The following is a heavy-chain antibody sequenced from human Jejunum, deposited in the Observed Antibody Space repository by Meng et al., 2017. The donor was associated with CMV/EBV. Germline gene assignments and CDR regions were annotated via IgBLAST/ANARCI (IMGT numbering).Heavy chain of an antibody. V-gene: IGHV4-30-4*01. Sequence: GAALSSGNYCWNWIRQPPGKGLEWIGSIYYSGSTFSNPSLKSRIAISVDTSKNPLSLKLSSVTAADTAVYYCARDPSYDTSTYFGDWGQGTLVTVSS. J-gene: IGHJ4*02. CDR2: IYYSGST. D-gene: IGHD3-22*01. CDR1: GAALSSGNYC. CDR3: ARDPSYDTSTYFGD.